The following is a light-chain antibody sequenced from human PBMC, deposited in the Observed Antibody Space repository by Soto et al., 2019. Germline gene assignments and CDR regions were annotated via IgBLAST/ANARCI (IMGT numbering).Light chain of an antibody. CDR2: DNN. CDR3: VSWDHSMNGLL. Sequence: QSVLTKPPSASWTPGHRVTISFSGSSSDIGINAVNWYQQLPGTAPKLLMYDNNKRPSGVPDRVSGSKSGTSASLDISGLKPEDEADYYFVSWDHSMNGLLFGTGTKVTVL. J-gene: IGLJ1*01. CDR1: SSDIGINA. V-gene: IGLV1-44*01.